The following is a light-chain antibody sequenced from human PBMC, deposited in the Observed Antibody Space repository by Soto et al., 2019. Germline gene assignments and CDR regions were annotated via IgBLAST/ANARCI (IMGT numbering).Light chain of an antibody. J-gene: IGKJ2*01. CDR2: AAS. CDR1: QGISSY. Sequence: AIQMTQSPSSFSASTGDRVTITCRASQGISSYLAWYQQKPGKAPKLLIYAASTLQSGVPSRFSGSGSGTDFTLTISCLESEDCATYYCQQYYSYPRTFGQWTKLEI. CDR3: QQYYSYPRT. V-gene: IGKV1-8*01.